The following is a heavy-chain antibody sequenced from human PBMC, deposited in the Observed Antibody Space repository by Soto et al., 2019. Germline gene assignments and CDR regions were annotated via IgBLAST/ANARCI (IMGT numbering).Heavy chain of an antibody. J-gene: IGHJ4*02. V-gene: IGHV3-33*01. CDR2: IWYDGSNK. CDR1: GFTFSSYG. D-gene: IGHD1-7*01. CDR3: ARDSAITGTTGGFDY. Sequence: GGSLRLSCAASGFTFSSYGMHWVRQAPGKGLEWVAVIWYDGSNKYYADSVKGRFTISRDNSKNTLYLQMNSLRAEDTAVYYCARDSAITGTTGGFDYWGQGTLVTVSS.